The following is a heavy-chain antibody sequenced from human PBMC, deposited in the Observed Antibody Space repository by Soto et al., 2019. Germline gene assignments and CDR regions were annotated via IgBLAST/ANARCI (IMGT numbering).Heavy chain of an antibody. J-gene: IGHJ3*02. D-gene: IGHD2-15*01. CDR2: IKSKTDGGTT. CDR3: LYSTMRAFDI. Sequence: GSLRLSCSASGFTFSNAWMSWVRRAPGKGLEWVGRIKSKTDGGTTDYAAPVKGRFTISRDDSKNTLYLQMNSLKTEDTAVYYCLYSTMRAFDIWGQGTMVTVSS. CDR1: GFTFSNAW. V-gene: IGHV3-15*01.